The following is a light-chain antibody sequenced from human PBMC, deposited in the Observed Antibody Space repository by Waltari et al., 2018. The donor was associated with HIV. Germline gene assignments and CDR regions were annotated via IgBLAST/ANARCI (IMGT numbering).Light chain of an antibody. CDR3: AAWNDSLSGYV. J-gene: IGLJ1*01. CDR2: RNN. Sequence: QSMLTQPPSASGTPGQRVTTPCSGTSPNIGRYYVNWYQQLPGTAPKLLIYRNNQRPSGVPDRFSGSKSGTSASLAISGLRSEDEADYYCAAWNDSLSGYVFGTGTKVTV. V-gene: IGLV1-47*01. CDR1: SPNIGRYY.